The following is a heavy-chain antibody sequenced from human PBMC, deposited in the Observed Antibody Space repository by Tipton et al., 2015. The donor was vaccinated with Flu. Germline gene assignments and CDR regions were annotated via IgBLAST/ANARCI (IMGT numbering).Heavy chain of an antibody. V-gene: IGHV4-61*02. J-gene: IGHJ3*02. CDR2: IYTSGST. CDR3: AREGFDSSGYRAGDAFDI. CDR1: GGSISSGSYY. Sequence: TLSLTCTVSGGSISSGSYYWSWIRQPAGKGLEWVGRIYTSGSTNYNPSLKSRITISVDTYKNQFPLMLSFVTAADTAVYYCAREGFDSSGYRAGDAFDIWGQGTMVTVSS. D-gene: IGHD3-22*01.